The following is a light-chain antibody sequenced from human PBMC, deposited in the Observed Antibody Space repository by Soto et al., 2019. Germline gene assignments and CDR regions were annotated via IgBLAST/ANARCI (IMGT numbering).Light chain of an antibody. J-gene: IGKJ4*01. Sequence: EIVLTQSAATLSLSPGERATLSCRASQSVSSYLAWYQQKPGQAPRLLIYDASNRATGIPARFSGSGSGTDFTLTISSPEPEDFAVYYCQQRSNWPPVLTFGGGTKVEIK. CDR3: QQRSNWPPVLT. V-gene: IGKV3-11*01. CDR2: DAS. CDR1: QSVSSY.